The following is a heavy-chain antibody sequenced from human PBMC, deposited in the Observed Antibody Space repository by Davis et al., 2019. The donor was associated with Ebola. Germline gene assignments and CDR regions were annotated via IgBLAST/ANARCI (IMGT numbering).Heavy chain of an antibody. Sequence: PGGSLRLSCAASGFTFSSYAMHWVRQAPGKGLEWVAVISYDGSNKYYADSVKGRFTISRDNSKNTLYLQMNSLRAEDTAVYYCARDSTYRSRTLYFDLWGRGTLVTVSS. D-gene: IGHD6-13*01. CDR2: ISYDGSNK. V-gene: IGHV3-30-3*01. CDR3: ARDSTYRSRTLYFDL. CDR1: GFTFSSYA. J-gene: IGHJ2*01.